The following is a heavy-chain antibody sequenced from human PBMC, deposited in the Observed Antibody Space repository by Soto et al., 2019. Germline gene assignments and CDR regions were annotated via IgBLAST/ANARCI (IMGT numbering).Heavy chain of an antibody. CDR2: IYYSGST. J-gene: IGHJ4*02. D-gene: IGHD6-13*01. CDR1: GGSISSSSYY. Sequence: TSETLSLTCTVSGGSISSSSYYWGWIRQPPGKGLEWIGSIYYSGSTYYNPSLKSRVTISVDTSKNQFSLKLSSVTAADTAVYYCAAGDEQQLEYYWGRGTLVTVSS. V-gene: IGHV4-39*01. CDR3: AAGDEQQLEYY.